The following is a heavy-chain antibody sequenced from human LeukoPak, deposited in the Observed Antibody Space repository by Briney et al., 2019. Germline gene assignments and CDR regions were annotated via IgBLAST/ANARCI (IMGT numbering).Heavy chain of an antibody. CDR2: MNPNSGNT. D-gene: IGHD4-11*01. J-gene: IGHJ4*02. CDR1: GYTFTSYD. V-gene: IGHV1-8*01. Sequence: ASVKVSCKASGYTFTSYDINWVRQATGQGLEWMGWMNPNSGNTGYAQKFQGRVTMTRNTSISTAYMELKSLTSDDTALYYCARTTLTNARACYFDYWGQGTLVTVSS. CDR3: ARTTLTNARACYFDY.